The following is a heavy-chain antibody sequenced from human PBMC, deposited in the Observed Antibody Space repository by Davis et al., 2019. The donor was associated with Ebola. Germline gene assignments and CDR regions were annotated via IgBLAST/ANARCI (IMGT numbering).Heavy chain of an antibody. D-gene: IGHD3-22*01. Sequence: GESLKISCQVFGYNFARYWIGWVRQMPGKGLAWTGVIYPGDSDTRHSPSFQGQVTISADKYMSTTYLQWSSLKASDSAVYFCARLPDRSGYQYYFDSWGQGTLVTVSS. CDR3: ARLPDRSGYQYYFDS. J-gene: IGHJ4*02. CDR1: GYNFARYW. CDR2: IYPGDSDT. V-gene: IGHV5-51*01.